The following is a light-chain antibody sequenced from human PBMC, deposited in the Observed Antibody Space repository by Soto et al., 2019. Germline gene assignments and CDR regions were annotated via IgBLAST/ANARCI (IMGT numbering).Light chain of an antibody. CDR1: QSISSW. V-gene: IGKV1-5*03. CDR3: QQYNSYSLPMYT. J-gene: IGKJ2*01. Sequence: DIQMTQSPSTLSASVGDRVTITCRASQSISSWLDWYQQKPGKAPKLLIYKASSLESGVPSRFSGSGSGTEFTLTISSLQPDDFATYYCQQYNSYSLPMYTFGQGTKLEIK. CDR2: KAS.